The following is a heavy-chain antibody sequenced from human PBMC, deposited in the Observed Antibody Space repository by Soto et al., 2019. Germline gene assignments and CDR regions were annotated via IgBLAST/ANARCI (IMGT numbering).Heavy chain of an antibody. CDR1: GGSISSYY. CDR2: IYYSGST. J-gene: IGHJ3*01. CDR3: AREGARDRFGAADV. D-gene: IGHD3-10*01. V-gene: IGHV4-59*01. Sequence: SETLSLTCTVSGGSISSYYWSWIRQPPGKGLEWIGYIYYSGSTNYNPSLKSRVTISVDTSKNQFSLKLSSVTAADTAVYYCAREGARDRFGAADVWGQGTMVTVSS.